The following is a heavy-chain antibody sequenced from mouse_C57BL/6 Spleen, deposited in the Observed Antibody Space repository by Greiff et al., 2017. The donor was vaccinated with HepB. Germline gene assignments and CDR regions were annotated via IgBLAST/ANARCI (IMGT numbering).Heavy chain of an antibody. D-gene: IGHD2-5*01. V-gene: IGHV3-6*01. CDR3: ARGDSNYGGWFAY. CDR2: ISYDGSN. J-gene: IGHJ3*01. Sequence: VQLKESGPGLVKPSQSLSLTCSVTGYSITSGYYWNWIRQFPGNKLEWMGYISYDGSNNYNPSLKNRISITRDTSKNQFFLKLNSVTTEDTATYDCARGDSNYGGWFAYWGQGTLVTVSA. CDR1: GYSITSGYY.